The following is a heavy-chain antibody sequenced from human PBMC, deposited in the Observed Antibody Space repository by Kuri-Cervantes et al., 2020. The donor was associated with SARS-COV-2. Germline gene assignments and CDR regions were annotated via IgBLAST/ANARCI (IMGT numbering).Heavy chain of an antibody. CDR2: IKQDGSEK. V-gene: IGHV3-7*01. J-gene: IGHJ4*02. D-gene: IGHD3-3*01. Sequence: LSLTCAASGFTFSTYAMSWVRQAPGKGLERVANIKQDGSEKYYVDSVKGRFTISRDNAKNSLYLQMNSLRAEDTAVYYCARETYEPLGTIFGVPGVPYFDYWGQGTLVTVSS. CDR3: ARETYEPLGTIFGVPGVPYFDY. CDR1: GFTFSTYA.